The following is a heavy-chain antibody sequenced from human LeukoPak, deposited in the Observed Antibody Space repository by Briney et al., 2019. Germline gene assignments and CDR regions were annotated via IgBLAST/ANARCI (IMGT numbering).Heavy chain of an antibody. CDR1: GFTFSSYS. J-gene: IGHJ3*02. CDR2: ISSSSSYI. CDR3: ARARRRDGYPFDI. V-gene: IGHV3-21*01. D-gene: IGHD5-12*01. Sequence: GGSLRLSCAASGFTFSSYSMNWVRQASGKGLEWVSSISSSSSYIYYADSVKGRFTISRDNAKNSLYLQMNSLRAEDTAVYYCARARRRDGYPFDIWGQGTMVTVSS.